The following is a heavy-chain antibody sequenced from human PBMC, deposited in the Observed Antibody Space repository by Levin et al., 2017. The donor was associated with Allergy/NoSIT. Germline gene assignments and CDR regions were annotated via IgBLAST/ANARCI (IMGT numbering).Heavy chain of an antibody. D-gene: IGHD4-23*01. CDR3: AIRDSDGSNSFDY. CDR1: GYSFTSYW. CDR2: IFPSDSDT. V-gene: IGHV5-51*01. J-gene: IGHJ4*02. Sequence: GESLKISCQASGYSFTSYWFGWVRQRPGKGLEWMGLIFPSDSDTRVSPSFQGQTIMSVDKSISTAYLQWSSLKASDSAMYYCAIRDSDGSNSFDYWGQGTLVNVSS.